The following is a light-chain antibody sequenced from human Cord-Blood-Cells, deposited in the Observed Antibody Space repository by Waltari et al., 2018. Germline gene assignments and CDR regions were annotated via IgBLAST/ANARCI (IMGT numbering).Light chain of an antibody. CDR2: SNN. CDR3: AAWDDSLNGWV. CDR1: SSNIGSNT. J-gene: IGLJ3*02. Sequence: QPLLTQPPPASGTPGQRVTIPCSGSSSNIGSNTVNWYQQLPGTAPKLLIYSNNQRPSGVPDRFSGSKSGTSASLAISGLQSEDEADYYCAAWDDSLNGWVFGGGTKLTVL. V-gene: IGLV1-44*01.